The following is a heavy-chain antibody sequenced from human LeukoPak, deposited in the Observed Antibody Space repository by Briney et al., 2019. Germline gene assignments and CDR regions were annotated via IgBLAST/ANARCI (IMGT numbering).Heavy chain of an antibody. CDR3: AKDIGRRIFGVAYDAFHI. V-gene: IGHV3-30-3*01. D-gene: IGHD3-3*01. J-gene: IGHJ3*02. CDR1: GFTFSSYA. CDR2: ISYDGSNK. Sequence: GRSLRLSCAASGFTFSSYAMHWVRQAPGKGLEWVAVISYDGSNKYYADSVKGRFTISRDNSKNTLYLQMNSLRAEDTAIYYCAKDIGRRIFGVAYDAFHIWGQGTMVTVSS.